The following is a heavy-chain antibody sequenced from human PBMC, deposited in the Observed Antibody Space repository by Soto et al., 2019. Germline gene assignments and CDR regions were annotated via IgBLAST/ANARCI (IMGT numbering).Heavy chain of an antibody. J-gene: IGHJ5*02. Sequence: GGSLRLSCAASGFTFSDYYMSWIRQAPGRGMEWVTYISSSGSHIYYEASVKGRFTISRNNAKNSQYLQMNSLRAEDTAVYYCARATVGATPSYWFDPWGQGTLVTVSS. CDR3: ARATVGATPSYWFDP. D-gene: IGHD1-26*01. CDR2: ISSSGSHI. CDR1: GFTFSDYY. V-gene: IGHV3-11*01.